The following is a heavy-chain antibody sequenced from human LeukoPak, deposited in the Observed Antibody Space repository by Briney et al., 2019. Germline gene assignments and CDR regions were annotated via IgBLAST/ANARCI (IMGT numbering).Heavy chain of an antibody. CDR1: GYTFTGYY. V-gene: IGHV1-2*02. CDR3: APIVGYCSSTSCPHV. CDR2: INPNSGGT. D-gene: IGHD2-2*01. J-gene: IGHJ6*04. Sequence: ASVKVSCKASGYTFTGYYMHWVRQAPGQGLEWMGWINPNSGGTNFAQKFQGRVTMTRDTSISTAYMELSRLRSDDTAVYYCAPIVGYCSSTSCPHVWGKGTTVTVSS.